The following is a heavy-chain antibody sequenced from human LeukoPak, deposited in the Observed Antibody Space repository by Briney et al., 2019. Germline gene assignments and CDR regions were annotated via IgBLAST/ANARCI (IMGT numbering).Heavy chain of an antibody. CDR2: ISGDGGST. D-gene: IGHD1-20*01. V-gene: IGHV3-43*02. CDR3: AKPFDGNWNDVPFDY. CDR1: GFTFDDYA. Sequence: PGGSLRLSCAASGFTFDDYAMHWVCQAPGKGLEWVSLISGDGGSTYYADSVKGRFTISRDNSKNSLYLQMNSLRTEDTALYYCAKPFDGNWNDVPFDYWGQGTLVTVSP. J-gene: IGHJ4*02.